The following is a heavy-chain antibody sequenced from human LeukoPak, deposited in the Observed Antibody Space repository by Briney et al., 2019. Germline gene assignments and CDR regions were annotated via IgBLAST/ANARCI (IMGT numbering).Heavy chain of an antibody. CDR3: ARHGTSSYYYYAMDV. J-gene: IGHJ6*02. D-gene: IGHD1-1*01. V-gene: IGHV4-61*01. Sequence: SETLSLTCTVSGGSVSSGTYYWTWIRQPPGKGLEWIGYIYYSANTNYNPSLKSRVTISVDTSKNQFSLRLSTVTAADTAVYYCARHGTSSYYYYAMDVWGQGTTVTVSS. CDR2: IYYSANT. CDR1: GGSVSSGTYY.